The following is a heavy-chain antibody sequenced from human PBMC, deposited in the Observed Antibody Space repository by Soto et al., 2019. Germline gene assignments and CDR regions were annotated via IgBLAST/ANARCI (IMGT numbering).Heavy chain of an antibody. V-gene: IGHV1-3*01. CDR1: GYTFTSYA. CDR2: INAGNGNT. J-gene: IGHJ6*02. Sequence: GASVKVSCKASGYTFTSYAMHWVRQAPGQRLEWMGWINAGNGNTKYSQKFQGRVTITRDTSASTAYMELSSLRSEDTAVYYCARTADGYCSSTSCYDSLPTARPHGMDVWGQGTTVTVSS. CDR3: ARTADGYCSSTSCYDSLPTARPHGMDV. D-gene: IGHD2-2*01.